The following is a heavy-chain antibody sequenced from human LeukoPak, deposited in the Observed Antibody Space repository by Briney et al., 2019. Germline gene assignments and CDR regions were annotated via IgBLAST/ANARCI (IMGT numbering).Heavy chain of an antibody. CDR1: GYTFTSYD. J-gene: IGHJ4*02. CDR3: ARQLSSEHPDFDY. D-gene: IGHD6-6*01. V-gene: IGHV1-8*01. Sequence: GASVKVSCKASGYTFTSYDINWVRQATGQGLEWMGWMNPNSGNTGYAQKFQGRVTMTRNTSISTAYMELSSLGSEDTAVYYCARQLSSEHPDFDYWGQGTLVTVSP. CDR2: MNPNSGNT.